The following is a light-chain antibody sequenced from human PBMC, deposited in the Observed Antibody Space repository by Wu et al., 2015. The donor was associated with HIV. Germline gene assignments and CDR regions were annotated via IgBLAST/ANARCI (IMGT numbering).Light chain of an antibody. CDR2: GAS. Sequence: EIVLTQSPGTLSLSPGERATLSCRSSQSVSSNYLAWYQQKPGQAPRLIIYGASSRATGVPDRFSGSGSGTDFTLTISRLEPEDFAVYYCQQYGGSPRTFGQGTKVE. V-gene: IGKV3-20*01. CDR1: QSVSSNY. CDR3: QQYGGSPRT. J-gene: IGKJ1*01.